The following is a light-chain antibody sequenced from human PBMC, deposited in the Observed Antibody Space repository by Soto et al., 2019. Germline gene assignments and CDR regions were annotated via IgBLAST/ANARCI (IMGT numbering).Light chain of an antibody. V-gene: IGKV3-11*01. Sequence: EIVLTQSPATLSLSPGERATLSCRASQSVRNDLVWYHQKPGQAPRVLIYSASNRATGIPARFSGSGSGTDFTLTIRSLEPEDFAIYYRQQRPKWPPTFGGGTKVEMK. J-gene: IGKJ4*01. CDR1: QSVRND. CDR2: SAS. CDR3: QQRPKWPPT.